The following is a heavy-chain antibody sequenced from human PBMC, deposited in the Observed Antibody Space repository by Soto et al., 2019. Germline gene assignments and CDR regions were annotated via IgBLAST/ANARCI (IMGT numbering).Heavy chain of an antibody. J-gene: IGHJ1*01. CDR1: GFTCNTYA. Sequence: EVRLLESGGGLVQPGGSLRLSCAASGFTCNTYAMNWVRQAPGKGLEWVSAISGSGVTTYYADSVKGRFTISRDNSKNTLYAQMYSLRTEDTAVYYCTKDVHYDILTGIESFQHWGQGTLVTVSS. CDR2: ISGSGVTT. CDR3: TKDVHYDILTGIESFQH. V-gene: IGHV3-23*01. D-gene: IGHD3-9*01.